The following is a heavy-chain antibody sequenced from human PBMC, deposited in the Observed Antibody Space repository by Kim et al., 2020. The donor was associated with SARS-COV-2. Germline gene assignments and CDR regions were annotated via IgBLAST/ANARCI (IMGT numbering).Heavy chain of an antibody. Sequence: SETLSLTCTVSGGSISSYYWSWIRQPAGKGLEWIGRIYTSGSTNYNPSLKSRVTMSVDTSKNQFSLKLSSVTAADTAVYYCARGAADSSGWWGGHYYYGMDVWGQGTTVTVSS. CDR3: ARGAADSSGWWGGHYYYGMDV. J-gene: IGHJ6*02. D-gene: IGHD6-19*01. CDR1: GGSISSYY. CDR2: IYTSGST. V-gene: IGHV4-4*07.